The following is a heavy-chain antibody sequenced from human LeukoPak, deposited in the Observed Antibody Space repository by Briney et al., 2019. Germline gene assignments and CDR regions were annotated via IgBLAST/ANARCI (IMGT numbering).Heavy chain of an antibody. J-gene: IGHJ1*01. CDR2: IKTDGSEK. Sequence: PGGSLRLSCAASGFTFSNYWMGWVRQAPGKGLQWVANIKTDGSEKYYVDSVKGRFTISRDNAKNSLYLQTNSLRAEDTAVYYCATYSSLNRREFQFWGQGTLLTVSS. D-gene: IGHD3-22*01. V-gene: IGHV3-7*01. CDR1: GFTFSNYW. CDR3: ATYSSLNRREFQF.